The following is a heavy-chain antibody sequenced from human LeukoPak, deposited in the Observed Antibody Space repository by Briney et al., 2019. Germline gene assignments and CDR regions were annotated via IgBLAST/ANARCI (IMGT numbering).Heavy chain of an antibody. CDR1: GFTFSSYW. D-gene: IGHD6-13*01. CDR2: IKQDGSEK. Sequence: PGRSLRLSCAASGFTFSSYWMSWVRQAPGKGLEWVANIKQDGSEKYYVDSVKGRFTISRDNAKNSLYLQMNSLRAEDTAVYYCARVPMFSSWYRWYFDLWGRGTLVTVSS. J-gene: IGHJ2*01. V-gene: IGHV3-7*01. CDR3: ARVPMFSSWYRWYFDL.